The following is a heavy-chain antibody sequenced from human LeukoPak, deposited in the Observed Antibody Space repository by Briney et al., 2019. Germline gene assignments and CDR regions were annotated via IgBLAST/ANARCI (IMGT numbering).Heavy chain of an antibody. J-gene: IGHJ4*02. D-gene: IGHD1-7*01. CDR2: ISGSGGST. CDR1: GFTFSSYA. V-gene: IGHV3-23*01. Sequence: GGSLRLSCAASGFTFSSYAMSWVRQAPGKGLEWVSAISGSGGSTYYADSVKGRFTISRDNSKNTLYLQMNSLRAEDTAVYYCAKDLLYNWNYGGYFDCWGQGTLVTVSS. CDR3: AKDLLYNWNYGGYFDC.